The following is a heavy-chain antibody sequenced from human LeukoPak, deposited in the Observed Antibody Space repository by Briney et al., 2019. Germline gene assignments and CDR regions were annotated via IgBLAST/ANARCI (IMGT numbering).Heavy chain of an antibody. CDR2: IYYSGST. V-gene: IGHV4-31*03. Sequence: PSETLSLTCTVSGGSISSGGYYWSWIRQHPGKGLEWFGYIYYSGSTYYNPSLKSRVTISVDTSKNQFSLKLSSVTAADTAVYYCARGKVPALDIVVVVAATYDYWGQGTLVTVSS. D-gene: IGHD2-15*01. J-gene: IGHJ4*02. CDR3: ARGKVPALDIVVVVAATYDY. CDR1: GGSISSGGYY.